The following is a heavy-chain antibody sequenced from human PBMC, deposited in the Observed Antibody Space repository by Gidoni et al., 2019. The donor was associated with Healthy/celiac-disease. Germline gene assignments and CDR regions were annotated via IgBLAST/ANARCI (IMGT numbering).Heavy chain of an antibody. CDR1: GGSISSSSYY. D-gene: IGHD3-22*01. V-gene: IGHV4-39*01. J-gene: IGHJ4*02. CDR3: ARVFSDSSGYSIQGYGYFDY. Sequence: QLQLQESGPGLVKPSETLSLTCTVSGGSISSSSYYWGWIRQPPGQGLEWFGSIYYSGSTYYNPSLKRLVTISVDTSKNQFSLKLNSVTAADTAVYYCARVFSDSSGYSIQGYGYFDYWGQGTLVTVSS. CDR2: IYYSGST.